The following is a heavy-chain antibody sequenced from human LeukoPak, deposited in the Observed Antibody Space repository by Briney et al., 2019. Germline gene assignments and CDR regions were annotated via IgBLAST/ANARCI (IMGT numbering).Heavy chain of an antibody. V-gene: IGHV4-34*01. CDR3: ARRVIVVVISSSPFDY. CDR2: INHSGST. J-gene: IGHJ4*02. CDR1: GGSFSGYY. Sequence: PSETLSLTCAVYGGSFSGYYWSWIRQPPGKGLEWIGEINHSGSTNYNPSLKSRVTISVDTSKNQFSLKLSSVTAADTAVYYCARRVIVVVISSSPFDYWGQGTLVTVSS. D-gene: IGHD3-22*01.